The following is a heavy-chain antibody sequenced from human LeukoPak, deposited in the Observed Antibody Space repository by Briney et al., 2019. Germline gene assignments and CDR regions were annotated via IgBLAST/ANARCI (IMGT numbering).Heavy chain of an antibody. CDR3: ARERGNPNEDYYYYYYMDV. V-gene: IGHV4-59*12. D-gene: IGHD4-23*01. Sequence: PSETLSLTCTVSGGSISSYYWSWIRQPPGKGLKWIGNIYYSGYTTYSPSLRSRVTISVDTSKNQFSLKLSSVTAADTAVYYCARERGNPNEDYYYYYYMDVWGKGTTVTVSS. CDR1: GGSISSYY. CDR2: IYYSGYT. J-gene: IGHJ6*03.